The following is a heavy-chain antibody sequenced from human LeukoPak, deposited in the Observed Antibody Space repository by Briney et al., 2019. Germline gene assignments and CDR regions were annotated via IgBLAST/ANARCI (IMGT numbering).Heavy chain of an antibody. J-gene: IGHJ4*02. CDR2: INPSGGST. CDR3: ARADASSSWYPELIDY. V-gene: IGHV1-46*01. Sequence: ASVKVSCKASGYTFTSYAMHWVRQAPGQGLEWMGIINPSGGSTSYAQKFQGRVTMTRVTSTSTVYMELSSLRSEDTAVYYCARADASSSWYPELIDYWGQGTLVTVSS. CDR1: GYTFTSYA. D-gene: IGHD6-13*01.